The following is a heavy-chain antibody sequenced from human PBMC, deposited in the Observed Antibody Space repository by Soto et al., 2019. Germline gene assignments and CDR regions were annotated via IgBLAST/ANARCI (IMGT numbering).Heavy chain of an antibody. Sequence: GGSLRLSCAASGFTFSSFGMHWVRQAPGKGLEWVAVISFDGSKKYYADSVKGRFTISRDNSKNTLFLQVNSLRAEDTAVYYCAKDSMGDYYGMHVWGQGTTVTVSS. CDR3: AKDSMGDYYGMHV. CDR1: GFTFSSFG. J-gene: IGHJ6*02. CDR2: ISFDGSKK. V-gene: IGHV3-30*18.